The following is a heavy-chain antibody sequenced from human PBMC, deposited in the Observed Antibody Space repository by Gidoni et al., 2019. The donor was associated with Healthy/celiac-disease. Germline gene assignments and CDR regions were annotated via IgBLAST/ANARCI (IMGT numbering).Heavy chain of an antibody. CDR1: GFTFSSYA. D-gene: IGHD3-16*01. J-gene: IGHJ4*02. CDR2: ISYDGSNK. CDR3: ARGWGTRDSFLDY. V-gene: IGHV3-30-3*01. Sequence: QVQLVESGGGVVQPGRSLRLSCAASGFTFSSYAMHWVRQAPGKGLEWVAVISYDGSNKYYADSVKGRFTISRDNSKNTLYLQMNSLRAEDTAVYYCARGWGTRDSFLDYWGQGTLVTVSS.